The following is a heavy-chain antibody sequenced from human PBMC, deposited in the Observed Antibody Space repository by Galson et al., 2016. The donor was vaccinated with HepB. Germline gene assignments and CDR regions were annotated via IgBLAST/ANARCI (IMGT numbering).Heavy chain of an antibody. CDR1: GGSVNSATDL. V-gene: IGHV4-61*01. D-gene: IGHD3-3*01. CDR3: ARQPFYHDSAGYLEVAFDV. Sequence: SETLSLTCSVSGGSVNSATDLWNWIRQSPGKGLEWIGYISHSGITIYNPSLKSRATLSLDRSKNQFSVKLRSVTAADTAVYRCARQPFYHDSAGYLEVAFDVWGQGTMVTVSS. CDR2: ISHSGIT. J-gene: IGHJ3*01.